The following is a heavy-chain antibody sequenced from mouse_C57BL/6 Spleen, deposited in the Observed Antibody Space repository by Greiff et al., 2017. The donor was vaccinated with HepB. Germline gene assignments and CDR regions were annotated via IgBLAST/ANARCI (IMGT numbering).Heavy chain of an antibody. CDR2: ISYDGSN. V-gene: IGHV3-6*01. J-gene: IGHJ3*01. CDR3: ARDDGYPPFAY. CDR1: GYSITSGYY. D-gene: IGHD2-3*01. Sequence: EVQLQESGPGLVKPSQSLSLTCSVTGYSITSGYYWNWIRQFPGNKLEWMGYISYDGSNNYNPSLKNRISITRDTSKNQFFLKLNSVTTEDTATYYGARDDGYPPFAYWGQGTLVTVSA.